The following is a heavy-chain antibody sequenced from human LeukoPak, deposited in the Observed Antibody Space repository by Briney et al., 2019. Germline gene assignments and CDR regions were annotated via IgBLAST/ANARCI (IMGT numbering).Heavy chain of an antibody. CDR1: GFTFSSYS. CDR3: ARAAS. V-gene: IGHV3-7*01. CDR2: IKQDGSEK. Sequence: GGSLRLSCAASGFTFSSYSMSWVRQAPGKGLEWVANIKQDGSEKYYVDSVKGRFTISRDNAKNSLYLQMNSLRAEDTAVYYCARAASWGQGTLVTVSS. D-gene: IGHD2-15*01. J-gene: IGHJ4*02.